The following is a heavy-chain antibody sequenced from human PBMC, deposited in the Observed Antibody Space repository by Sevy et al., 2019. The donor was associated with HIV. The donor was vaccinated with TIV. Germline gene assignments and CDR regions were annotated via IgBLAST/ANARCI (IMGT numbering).Heavy chain of an antibody. CDR2: MRQDGSEK. CDR3: ARGIYGSGSRLGLGY. CDR1: GFTFSSYW. D-gene: IGHD3-10*01. J-gene: IGHJ4*02. V-gene: IGHV3-7*01. Sequence: GGSLRLSCAASGFTFSSYWMTRVRQAPGKGLEWVANMRQDGSEKYYVDSVKGRFTISRDNAKNSLYLQMNSLRAEDTAVYYCARGIYGSGSRLGLGYWGQGTLVTVSS.